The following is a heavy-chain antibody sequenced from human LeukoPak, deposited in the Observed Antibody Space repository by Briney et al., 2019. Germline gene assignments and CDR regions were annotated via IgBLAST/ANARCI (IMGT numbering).Heavy chain of an antibody. D-gene: IGHD2-2*01. CDR3: ARDGGLIPHQ. V-gene: IGHV3-74*01. Sequence: GGSVRLSCAASGFTFGTFWMHWVRQAPGKGLVWVSRINSDESSTSYADSVKGRFITSRDNAKNTLYLQMNNLRVEDTAVYYCARDGGLIPHQWGQGTLVTVSS. CDR1: GFTFGTFW. J-gene: IGHJ4*02. CDR2: INSDESST.